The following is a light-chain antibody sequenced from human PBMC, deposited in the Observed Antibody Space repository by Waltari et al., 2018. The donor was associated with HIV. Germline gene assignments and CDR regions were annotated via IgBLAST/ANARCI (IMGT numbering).Light chain of an antibody. CDR2: EVN. Sequence: QSALTQPASVSGSPGQSITISCPGTSSNVGAFNTIPWFQQHPAKVPKFIIFEVNNRPAGVSNRFSGSKSGNTASLTISGLQAEDEADYYCSSYTTRSTLVFGGGTKLTVL. CDR3: SSYTTRSTLV. CDR1: SSNVGAFNT. V-gene: IGLV2-14*01. J-gene: IGLJ2*01.